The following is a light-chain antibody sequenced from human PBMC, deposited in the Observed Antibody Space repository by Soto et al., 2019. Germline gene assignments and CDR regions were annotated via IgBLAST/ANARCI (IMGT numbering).Light chain of an antibody. V-gene: IGLV2-8*01. CDR2: EVS. CDR1: SSDVGGYNY. Sequence: QSTLTQPPSASGSTAQSVTISCTGTSSDVGGYNYVSWYQQHPGKAPKLMIYEVSKRPSGVPDRFSGSKSGNTASLTVSGLQAEDEADYYCSSYAGSNNYVVGTGTKVTVL. J-gene: IGLJ1*01. CDR3: SSYAGSNNYV.